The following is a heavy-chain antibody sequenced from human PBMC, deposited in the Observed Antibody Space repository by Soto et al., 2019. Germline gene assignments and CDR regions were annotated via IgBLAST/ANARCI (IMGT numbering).Heavy chain of an antibody. CDR3: ARDPGYSYGYN. Sequence: SETLSLTCSVSGCSVGSGSYYWTWIRQPPGKGLEWIGYIYYNGRTNHSPSLKSRVTISTDTSKNQFSLKLTSVTAADTAVYYCARDPGYSYGYNWGQGTLVTVSS. D-gene: IGHD5-18*01. V-gene: IGHV4-61*01. CDR1: GCSVGSGSYY. J-gene: IGHJ4*02. CDR2: IYYNGRT.